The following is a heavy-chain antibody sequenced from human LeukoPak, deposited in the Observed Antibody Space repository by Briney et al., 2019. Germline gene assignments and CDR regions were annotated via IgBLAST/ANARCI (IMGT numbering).Heavy chain of an antibody. CDR2: LSYDRRNE. V-gene: IGHV3-30*04. CDR3: ERDVETH. Sequence: PGRSLRLSCAASGFTFSSSAMHWVRQAPGKGLEWVAVLSYDRRNEYYADSVKGRFTISRDNSKNTVYLHMNSLRVEDTAIYYCERDVETHWGQGTPVTVSS. CDR1: GFTFSSSA. J-gene: IGHJ4*02.